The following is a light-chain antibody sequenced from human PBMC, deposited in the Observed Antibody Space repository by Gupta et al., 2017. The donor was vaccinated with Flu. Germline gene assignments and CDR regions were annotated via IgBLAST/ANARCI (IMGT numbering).Light chain of an antibody. CDR2: EGS. V-gene: IGLV2-23*01. CDR1: SSGVGSYNI. Sequence: GTSSGVGSYNIVSWYQQDPCKAPKLMIYEGSKRPSGVANRFSDSKSGNTAAMTISGLQADDEADYYCCSYAGSGTYYVFGTGTKFTVL. J-gene: IGLJ1*01. CDR3: CSYAGSGTYYV.